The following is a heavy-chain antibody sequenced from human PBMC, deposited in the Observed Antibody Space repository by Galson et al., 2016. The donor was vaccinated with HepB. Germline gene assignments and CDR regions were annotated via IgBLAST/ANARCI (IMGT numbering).Heavy chain of an antibody. Sequence: SLRLSCAASGFTFSSYGMHWVRQAPGKGLEWVAVISHDIVNKFYADSVKGRLTIARDNSKNELYLEMDSLGAEDTAVYYCARGRPSCSSITCSMDVWGQGTPVTVSS. D-gene: IGHD2-2*01. CDR3: ARGRPSCSSITCSMDV. J-gene: IGHJ6*02. V-gene: IGHV3-30-3*01. CDR1: GFTFSSYG. CDR2: ISHDIVNK.